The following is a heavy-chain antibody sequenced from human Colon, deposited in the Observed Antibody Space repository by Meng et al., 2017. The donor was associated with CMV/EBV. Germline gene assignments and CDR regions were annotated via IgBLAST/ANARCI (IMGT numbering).Heavy chain of an antibody. CDR3: AKRTVLVPADLGPREFYFDR. CDR1: GFTFSSYA. CDR2: IRYDGSIK. D-gene: IGHD2-2*01. J-gene: IGHJ4*02. V-gene: IGHV3-30*02. Sequence: GGSLRLSCAASGFTFSSYAMHWVRQTPDKELDWVAFIRYDGSIKFYADSVKGRFTISRDNSKNTLYLEMNSLRAEDTALYYCAKRTVLVPADLGPREFYFDRWGQGTLVTVSS.